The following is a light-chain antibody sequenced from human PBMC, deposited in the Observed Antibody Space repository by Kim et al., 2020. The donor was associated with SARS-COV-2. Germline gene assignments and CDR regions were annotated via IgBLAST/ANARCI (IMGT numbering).Light chain of an antibody. Sequence: SAFVGDRVTITCRASQSISSWLAWYQQKPGKAPPLLIYKASSLESGVPSSFSGSGSGTEFTLTISSLQPDDFATYYCQQYNTYPYTFGQGTKLEI. CDR1: QSISSW. J-gene: IGKJ2*01. V-gene: IGKV1-5*03. CDR3: QQYNTYPYT. CDR2: KAS.